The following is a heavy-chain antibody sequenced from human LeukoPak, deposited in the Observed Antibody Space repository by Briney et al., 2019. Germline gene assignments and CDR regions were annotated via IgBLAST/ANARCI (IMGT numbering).Heavy chain of an antibody. J-gene: IGHJ4*02. V-gene: IGHV1-69*13. CDR3: ARSLGYSYGYADY. Sequence: SVKASCKASGGTFSSYAISWVRQAPGQGLEWMGGIIPIFGTANYAQKFQGRVTITADESTSTAYMELSSLRSEDTAVYYCARSLGYSYGYADYWGQGTLVTVSS. CDR1: GGTFSSYA. D-gene: IGHD5-18*01. CDR2: IIPIFGTA.